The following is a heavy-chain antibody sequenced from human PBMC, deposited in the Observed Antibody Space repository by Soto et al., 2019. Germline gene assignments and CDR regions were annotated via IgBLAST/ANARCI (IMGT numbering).Heavy chain of an antibody. CDR2: ISGSGGST. CDR1: GFTFSSYA. D-gene: IGHD1-1*01. Sequence: PGGSLRLSCAASGFTFSSYAMSWVRQAPGKGLEWVSAISGSGGSTYYADSVKGRFTISRDNSKNTLYLQMNSLRAEDTAVYYCAKGSGKWRYYYGMDVWGQGTTVTVSS. V-gene: IGHV3-23*01. CDR3: AKGSGKWRYYYGMDV. J-gene: IGHJ6*02.